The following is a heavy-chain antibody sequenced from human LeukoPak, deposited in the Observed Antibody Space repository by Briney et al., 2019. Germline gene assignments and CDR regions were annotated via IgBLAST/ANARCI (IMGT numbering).Heavy chain of an antibody. CDR2: INPSGGST. V-gene: IGHV1-46*01. J-gene: IGHJ4*02. CDR3: ASGIVATTLDY. Sequence: ASVKVSCKASGYTFTSYYMHWVRQAPGQGLEWMGIINPSGGSTSYAQKFQGRVTMTRDTSTSTVYMDLNSLRSEDTAVYYCASGIVATTLDYWGQGTLVTVSS. D-gene: IGHD5-12*01. CDR1: GYTFTSYY.